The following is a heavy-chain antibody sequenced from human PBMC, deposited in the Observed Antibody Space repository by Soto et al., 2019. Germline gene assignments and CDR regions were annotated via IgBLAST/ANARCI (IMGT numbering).Heavy chain of an antibody. V-gene: IGHV4-39*01. J-gene: IGHJ4*02. CDR3: ARLQLGSYFDY. D-gene: IGHD1-26*01. Sequence: SETLSLTCTVSGGSISSSSYYWGWIRQPPGKGLEWIGSIYYSGSTYYNPSLKSRVTISVDTSKNQFSLKRSSVTAADTAVYYCARLQLGSYFDYWGQGTLVTVSS. CDR2: IYYSGST. CDR1: GGSISSSSYY.